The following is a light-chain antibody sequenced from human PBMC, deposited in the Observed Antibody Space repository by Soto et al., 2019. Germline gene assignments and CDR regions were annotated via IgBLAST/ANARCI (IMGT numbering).Light chain of an antibody. V-gene: IGKV1-9*01. CDR2: AAS. Sequence: IQMTQSPSSLSASVGDRVTITCRASQDIGIYLAWYQQKPGKAPILLIYAASSLQRGVPSRFSGSGSGTDFTLTIRSLQPEDFATYHCQQLNNYPVTFGQGTKVDIK. J-gene: IGKJ1*01. CDR1: QDIGIY. CDR3: QQLNNYPVT.